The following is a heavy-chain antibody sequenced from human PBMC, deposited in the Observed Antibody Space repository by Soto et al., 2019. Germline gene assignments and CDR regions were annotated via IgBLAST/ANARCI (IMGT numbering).Heavy chain of an antibody. CDR1: GYTITSYD. V-gene: IGHV1-8*01. Sequence: ASVKVSCKASGYTITSYDINWVRQATGQGLEWMGWMNPNSGNTGYAQKFQGRVTMTRNTSISTAYMELSSLRSEDTAVYYCARGREQQLVRNWFDPWGQGTLVTVSS. CDR2: MNPNSGNT. CDR3: ARGREQQLVRNWFDP. J-gene: IGHJ5*02. D-gene: IGHD6-13*01.